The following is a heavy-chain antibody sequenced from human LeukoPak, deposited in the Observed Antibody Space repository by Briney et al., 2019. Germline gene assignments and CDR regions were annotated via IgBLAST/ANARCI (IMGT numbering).Heavy chain of an antibody. V-gene: IGHV1-69*04. CDR3: ARSTLGIDY. Sequence: TAKVSSNAAGGTFSSYAISWVRQAPGQRLEWMGRIIPTFGIANYAQKFQGRVTITADKSTSTAYMELSSLRSEDTAVYYCARSTLGIDYWGQGTLVTVSS. CDR2: IIPTFGIA. J-gene: IGHJ4*02. D-gene: IGHD5/OR15-5a*01. CDR1: GGTFSSYA.